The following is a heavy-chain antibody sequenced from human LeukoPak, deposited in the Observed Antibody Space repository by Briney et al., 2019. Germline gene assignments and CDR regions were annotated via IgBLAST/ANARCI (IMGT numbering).Heavy chain of an antibody. Sequence: GGSLRLSCAASGFTVSSNYMSWVRQAPGKGLEWVSVIYSGGSTYYADSVKGRFTISRDNSKNTLYLQMNSLRAEDTAVYYCARARSYGDYRATTLLKGAFDIWGQGTMVTVSS. V-gene: IGHV3-53*01. D-gene: IGHD4-17*01. CDR3: ARARSYGDYRATTLLKGAFDI. CDR2: IYSGGST. CDR1: GFTVSSNY. J-gene: IGHJ3*02.